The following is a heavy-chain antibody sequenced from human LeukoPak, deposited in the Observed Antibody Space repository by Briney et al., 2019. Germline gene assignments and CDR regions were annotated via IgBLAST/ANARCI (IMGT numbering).Heavy chain of an antibody. Sequence: GGFLRLSCAASGFTFSSYSMNWVRQAPGKGLEWVSSISSSSGYIYYADSVKGRFTISRDNAKNSLYLQMNSLRAEDAAVYYCARDLNGNYVDYWGQETLVTVSS. CDR2: ISSSSGYI. V-gene: IGHV3-21*01. D-gene: IGHD4-17*01. J-gene: IGHJ4*02. CDR3: ARDLNGNYVDY. CDR1: GFTFSSYS.